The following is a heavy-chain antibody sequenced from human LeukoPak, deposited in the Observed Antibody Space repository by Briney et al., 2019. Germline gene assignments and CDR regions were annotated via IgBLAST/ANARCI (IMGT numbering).Heavy chain of an antibody. CDR3: ARAGPRSGLRKYYFDY. J-gene: IGHJ4*02. D-gene: IGHD4-17*01. CDR2: IIPIFGTA. CDR1: GGTFSSYA. Sequence: GASVKVSCKASGGTFSSYAISWVRQAPGQGLEWMGGIIPIFGTANYAQKFQGRVTITADESTSTAYMELSSLRSEDTAVYYCARAGPRSGLRKYYFDYWGQGTLVTVSS. V-gene: IGHV1-69*13.